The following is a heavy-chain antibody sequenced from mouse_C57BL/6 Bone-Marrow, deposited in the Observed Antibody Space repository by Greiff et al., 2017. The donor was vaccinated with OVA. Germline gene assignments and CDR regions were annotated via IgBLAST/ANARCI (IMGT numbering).Heavy chain of an antibody. CDR1: GFTFSDYG. V-gene: IGHV5-15*01. CDR3: ARHDLGLFAY. D-gene: IGHD4-1*01. J-gene: IGHJ3*01. Sequence: EVKLVESGGGLVQPGGSLKLSCAASGFTFSDYGMAWVRQAPRKGPEWVAFISNLAYSIYYADTVTGRFTISRENAKNTLYLEMSSLRSEDTAMYYCARHDLGLFAYWGQGTLVTVSA. CDR2: ISNLAYSI.